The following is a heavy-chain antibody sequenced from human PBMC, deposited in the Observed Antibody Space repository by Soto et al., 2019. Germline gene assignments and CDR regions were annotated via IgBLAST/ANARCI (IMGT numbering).Heavy chain of an antibody. CDR1: GFTFDDYA. CDR3: AKDRYYGSRSYYRPRQVFLDY. J-gene: IGHJ4*02. Sequence: EVQLVESGGGLVQPGRSLRLSCAASGFTFDDYAMHWVRQAPGKGLEWVSGISWNSGSIGYADSVKGRFTISRDNAKNSLYLQRNSVRAEDTALYYCAKDRYYGSRSYYRPRQVFLDYWGQGTLVTVSA. CDR2: ISWNSGSI. V-gene: IGHV3-9*01. D-gene: IGHD3-10*01.